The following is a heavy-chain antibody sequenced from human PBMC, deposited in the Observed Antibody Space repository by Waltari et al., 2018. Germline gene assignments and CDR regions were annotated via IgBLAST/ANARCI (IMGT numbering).Heavy chain of an antibody. J-gene: IGHJ6*02. CDR1: GFTFSSYG. Sequence: QVQLVESGGGVVQPGGSLRLSCAASGFTFSSYGMHWVRQAPGKGLGWVAFKRYDGSNKYYADSGKGRFTISRENSKNTLYLKMNSLRVEDTAVYYCAKGGGGGVIIRSKNGMDVWGQGTTVTVSS. D-gene: IGHD3-10*01. V-gene: IGHV3-30*02. CDR3: AKGGGGGVIIRSKNGMDV. CDR2: KRYDGSNK.